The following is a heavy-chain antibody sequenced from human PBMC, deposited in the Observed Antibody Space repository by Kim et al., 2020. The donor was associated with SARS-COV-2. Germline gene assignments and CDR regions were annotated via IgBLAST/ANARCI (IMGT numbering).Heavy chain of an antibody. J-gene: IGHJ6*03. CDR1: GYTFTSYD. D-gene: IGHD3-10*01. V-gene: IGHV1-8*01. CDR3: ARAKLVQGVFYYYYYMDV. CDR2: MNPNSGNT. Sequence: ASVKVSCKASGYTFTSYDINWVRQATGQGLEWMGWMNPNSGNTGYAQKFQGRVTMTRNTSISTAYMELSSLRSEETAVYYCARAKLVQGVFYYYYYMDVWGKGTTVTVSS.